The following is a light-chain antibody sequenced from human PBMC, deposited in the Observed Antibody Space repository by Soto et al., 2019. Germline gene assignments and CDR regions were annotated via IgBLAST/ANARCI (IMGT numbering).Light chain of an antibody. CDR1: QSVSSSF. Sequence: EIVLTQSPGTLSLSPGERATLSCRASQSVSSSFLAWYQQKPGQAPRLLIYGASSRATGIPDRFSGSGSGTDFTLTISRLEPEDFAVYYWQQYDSSPRTFGGGTKVEIK. V-gene: IGKV3-20*01. J-gene: IGKJ4*01. CDR3: QQYDSSPRT. CDR2: GAS.